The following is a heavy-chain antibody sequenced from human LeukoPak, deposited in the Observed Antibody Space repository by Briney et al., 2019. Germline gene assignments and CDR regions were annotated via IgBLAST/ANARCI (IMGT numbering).Heavy chain of an antibody. CDR3: ATAPYGCYRVPLDH. CDR1: GYTLTELS. J-gene: IGHJ4*02. CDR2: FDPEDGET. D-gene: IGHD4-17*01. V-gene: IGHV1-24*01. Sequence: ASVKVSCKVSGYTLTELSMHWVRQAPGKGLEWMGGFDPEDGETIYAQKFQGRVTMTEDTSTDTAYMELSSLRSEDTAVYYCATAPYGCYRVPLDHLGQGTLVTVSS.